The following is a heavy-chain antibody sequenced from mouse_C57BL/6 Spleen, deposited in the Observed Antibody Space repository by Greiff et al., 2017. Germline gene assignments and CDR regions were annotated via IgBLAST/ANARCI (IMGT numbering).Heavy chain of an antibody. CDR2: INPYNGGT. D-gene: IGHD1-1*01. J-gene: IGHJ2*01. CDR1: GYTFTDYY. CDR3: ARNFITTVVNFDY. V-gene: IGHV1-19*01. Sequence: VQLQQSGPVLVKPGASVKMSCKASGYTFTDYYMNWVKQSHGKSLEWIGVINPYNGGTSYNQKFKGKATLTVAKSSSTAYMELNSLTSEDSAVYYCARNFITTVVNFDYWGQGTTLTVSS.